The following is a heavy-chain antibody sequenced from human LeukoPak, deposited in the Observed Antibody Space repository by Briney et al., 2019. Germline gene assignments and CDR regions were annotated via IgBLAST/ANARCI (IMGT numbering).Heavy chain of an antibody. V-gene: IGHV4-34*01. CDR2: INHSGGT. D-gene: IGHD3-10*01. J-gene: IGHJ6*02. Sequence: SETLSLTCAVYGGSFSGYYWSWIRQPPGKGLEWIGEINHSGGTNYNPSLKSRVTISVDTSKNQFSLKLSSVTAADTAVYYCARRSLSTMVRGVIRYYYYGMDVWGQGTTVTVSS. CDR1: GGSFSGYY. CDR3: ARRSLSTMVRGVIRYYYYGMDV.